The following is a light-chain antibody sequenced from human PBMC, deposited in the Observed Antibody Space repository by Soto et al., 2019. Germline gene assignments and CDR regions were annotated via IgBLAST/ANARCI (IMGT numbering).Light chain of an antibody. V-gene: IGKV3-20*01. CDR1: HSISSY. J-gene: IGKJ4*01. CDR3: QQYGSSPLT. CDR2: DAS. Sequence: EIVLTQSPATLSLSPGERATLSCRASHSISSYLAWYQQKPGQPPRLVIYDASNRATGIPARFSGSGSGTDFTLTIDRLEPEDFAVYYCQQYGSSPLTFGGGTKVDTK.